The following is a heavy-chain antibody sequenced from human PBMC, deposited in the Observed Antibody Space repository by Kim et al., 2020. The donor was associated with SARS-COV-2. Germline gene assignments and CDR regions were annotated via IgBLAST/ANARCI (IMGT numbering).Heavy chain of an antibody. J-gene: IGHJ4*02. V-gene: IGHV4-31*03. CDR1: GGSISSGGHY. Sequence: SETLSLTCTVSGGSISSGGHYWSWIRQHPGKGLEWIGYIYYSGSTYYNPSLKSRVTISVDTSKNQFSLKLSSVTAADTAVYYCARGSPRDWLFDYWGQGTLVTVSS. D-gene: IGHD3-9*01. CDR2: IYYSGST. CDR3: ARGSPRDWLFDY.